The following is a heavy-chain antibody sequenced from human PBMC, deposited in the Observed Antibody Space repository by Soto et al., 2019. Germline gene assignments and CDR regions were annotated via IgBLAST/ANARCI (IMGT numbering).Heavy chain of an antibody. D-gene: IGHD6-19*01. CDR3: ARDVAVPGESDRFDQ. CDR2: IFHNGNT. CDR1: GDSIKSNAW. V-gene: IGHV4-4*02. J-gene: IGHJ4*02. Sequence: QVQLQESGPGLVKPSGTLSLTCTVSGDSIKSNAWWSWVRQPPGKGLEWNGEIFHNGNTSYNPSLKSRVTMSVDKSKTQFSLLLTSVTATDTAMYYCARDVAVPGESDRFDQWGQGILVTVSS.